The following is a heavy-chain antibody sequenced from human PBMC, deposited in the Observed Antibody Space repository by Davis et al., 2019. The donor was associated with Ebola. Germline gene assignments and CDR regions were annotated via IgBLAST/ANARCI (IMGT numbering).Heavy chain of an antibody. CDR2: ISSSSSYI. J-gene: IGHJ6*02. CDR3: ARDSRILWFGELPRRYYYYYGMDV. D-gene: IGHD3-10*01. V-gene: IGHV3-21*01. Sequence: ETLSLTCAVSGGSVSSGGYSWSWVRQASGKGLDWVSSISSSSSYIYYADSVKGRFTISRDNAKNSLYLQMNSLRAEDTAVYYCARDSRILWFGELPRRYYYYYGMDVWGQGTTVTVSS. CDR1: GGSVSSGGYS.